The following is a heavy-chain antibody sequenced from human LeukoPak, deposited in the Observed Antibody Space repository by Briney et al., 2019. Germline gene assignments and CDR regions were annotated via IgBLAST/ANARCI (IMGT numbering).Heavy chain of an antibody. D-gene: IGHD6-19*01. Sequence: GGSLRLSCTASGFTFSSHWMTWVRQPPGKGLEWVANIKEDGGVEYYVDSVKGRFTISRDNTKNALYLQMNNLRADDTAVYFCARDSRWLLDYWGQGALITVSS. CDR3: ARDSRWLLDY. CDR2: IKEDGGVE. CDR1: GFTFSSHW. V-gene: IGHV3-7*03. J-gene: IGHJ4*02.